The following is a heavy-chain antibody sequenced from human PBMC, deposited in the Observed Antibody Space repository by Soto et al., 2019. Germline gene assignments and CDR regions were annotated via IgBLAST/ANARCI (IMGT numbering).Heavy chain of an antibody. J-gene: IGHJ6*02. D-gene: IGHD5-18*01. CDR3: ARDGDPSYGDYYYGMDV. Sequence: GASVKVSCKASGYTFTGYYMHWVRQAPGQGLEWMGWINPNSGGTNYAQKFQGRVTMTRDTSISTACMELSRLRSDDTAVYYCARDGDPSYGDYYYGMDVWGQGTTVTVSS. V-gene: IGHV1-2*02. CDR2: INPNSGGT. CDR1: GYTFTGYY.